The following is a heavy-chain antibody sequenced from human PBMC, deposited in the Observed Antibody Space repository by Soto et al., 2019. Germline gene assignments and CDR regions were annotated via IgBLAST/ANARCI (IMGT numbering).Heavy chain of an antibody. D-gene: IGHD3-3*01. CDR1: GGSFSGYY. Sequence: SETLSLTCAVYGGSFSGYYWSWIRQPPGKGLEWIGEINHSGSTNYNPSLKSRVTISVDTSKNQFSLKLSSVTAADTAVYYCASQYDFWSGYYSAWGQGTLVTVSS. CDR2: INHSGST. CDR3: ASQYDFWSGYYSA. V-gene: IGHV4-34*01. J-gene: IGHJ5*02.